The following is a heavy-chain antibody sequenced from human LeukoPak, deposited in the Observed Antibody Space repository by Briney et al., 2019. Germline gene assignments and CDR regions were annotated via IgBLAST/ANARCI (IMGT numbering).Heavy chain of an antibody. V-gene: IGHV3-21*01. D-gene: IGHD3-3*01. Sequence: PGGSLRLSCAASGFTFSSYAMSWVRQAPGKGLEWVSSISSSSSYIYYADSVKGRFTISRDNSKNSLYLQMNSLRAEDTAVYYCARARLYDFWSGYYGEGMDVWGQGTTVTVSS. CDR3: ARARLYDFWSGYYGEGMDV. CDR1: GFTFSSYA. J-gene: IGHJ6*02. CDR2: ISSSSSYI.